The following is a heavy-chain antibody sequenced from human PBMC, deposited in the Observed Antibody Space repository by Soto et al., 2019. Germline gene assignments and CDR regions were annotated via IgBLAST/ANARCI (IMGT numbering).Heavy chain of an antibody. D-gene: IGHD2-21*01. J-gene: IGHJ4*02. Sequence: SETLSLTCTVSGGSINSYYWSWIRQPPGKGLEWIGYIYYSGSTNYNPSLKSRVTISVDTSKNQFSLKLSSVTAADTAVYYCARRWGGTFDYWGQGTLVTVSS. CDR3: ARRWGGTFDY. CDR1: GGSINSYY. CDR2: IYYSGST. V-gene: IGHV4-59*01.